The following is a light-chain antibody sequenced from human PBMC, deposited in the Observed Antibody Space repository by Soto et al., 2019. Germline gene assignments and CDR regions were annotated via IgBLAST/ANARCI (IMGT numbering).Light chain of an antibody. CDR1: QSISSW. V-gene: IGKV1-5*01. CDR2: DAS. J-gene: IGKJ1*01. Sequence: DIQMTQSPSTLSASVGGRVTITCRASQSISSWLAWYQHKPGKAPNLLIYDASSLESGVPPRFSGSGSGTEFTLTISSLQPDDSATYYCQQYKTYPGTFGRGTKVDIK. CDR3: QQYKTYPGT.